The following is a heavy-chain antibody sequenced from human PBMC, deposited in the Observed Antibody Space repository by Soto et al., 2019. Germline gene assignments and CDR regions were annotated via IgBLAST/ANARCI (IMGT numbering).Heavy chain of an antibody. D-gene: IGHD4-17*01. V-gene: IGHV1-24*01. CDR2: FDPEDGET. CDR3: AADPYGANDY. J-gene: IGHJ4*02. Sequence: ASVKVSCQVSGYTLTELFMHWVRQAPGKGLEWMGGFDPEDGETIYAQKFQGRVTMTEDTSTDTAYMELSSLRSEDTAVYYCAADPYGANDYWGQGTLVTVSS. CDR1: GYTLTELF.